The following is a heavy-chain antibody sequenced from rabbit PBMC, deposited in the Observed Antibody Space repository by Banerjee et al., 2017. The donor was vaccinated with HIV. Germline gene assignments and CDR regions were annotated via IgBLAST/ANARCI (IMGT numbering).Heavy chain of an antibody. CDR2: IYNGRGGGT. CDR3: ARDHTYIGYICHL. Sequence: QSLEESGGGLVQPEGSLTLTCTASGFSFSSSQYMCWVRQAPGKGLEWIGCIYNGRGGGTHYASWAKGRFTISKTSSTTVTLHMTSLTAADTATYFCARDHTYIGYICHLWGPGTLVTVS. CDR1: GFSFSSSQY. D-gene: IGHD7-1*01. J-gene: IGHJ4*01. V-gene: IGHV1S40*01.